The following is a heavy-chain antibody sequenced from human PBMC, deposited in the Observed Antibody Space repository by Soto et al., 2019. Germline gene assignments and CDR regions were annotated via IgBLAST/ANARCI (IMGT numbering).Heavy chain of an antibody. CDR3: AREDLVVPTAMDV. Sequence: EVQQVESGGGLVKPGGSLRLSCEAYGFTFSSYSMNWVRQAPGEGLEWVSSISSSSSYIYYADSLKGRFTISRDNAKNSLYLQMNSLRAEDTAVYYCAREDLVVPTAMDVWGQGTTVTVSS. V-gene: IGHV3-21*01. CDR2: ISSSSSYI. J-gene: IGHJ6*02. D-gene: IGHD2-21*01. CDR1: GFTFSSYS.